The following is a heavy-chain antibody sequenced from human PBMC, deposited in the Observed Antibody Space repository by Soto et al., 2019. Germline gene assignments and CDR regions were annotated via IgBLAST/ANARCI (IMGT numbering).Heavy chain of an antibody. CDR2: INPSSGST. D-gene: IGHD1-26*01. Sequence: SVNRYRKTSGNSYTRYYMHWLLQATKQGLEWMGIINPSSGSTSYAQKFQGRFTVSRDNSKNSLYLQMNSLTTEDTALYSCAKFGWGGSYSESHASDIWGKGTMVTVSS. V-gene: IGHV1-46*01. J-gene: IGHJ3*02. CDR3: AKFGWGGSYSESHASDI. CDR1: GNSYTRYY.